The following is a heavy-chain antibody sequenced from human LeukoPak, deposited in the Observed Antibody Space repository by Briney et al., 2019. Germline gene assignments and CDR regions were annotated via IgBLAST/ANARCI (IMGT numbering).Heavy chain of an antibody. Sequence: GGSLRLSCAASGFTFSSYAMSWVRQAPGKGLEWVSAISGSGGSTYYADSVKGQFTISRDNSKNTLYLQMNSLRAEDTAVYYCAKGLWFGELSFDYWGQGTLVTVSS. V-gene: IGHV3-23*01. CDR3: AKGLWFGELSFDY. CDR1: GFTFSSYA. J-gene: IGHJ4*02. CDR2: ISGSGGST. D-gene: IGHD3-10*01.